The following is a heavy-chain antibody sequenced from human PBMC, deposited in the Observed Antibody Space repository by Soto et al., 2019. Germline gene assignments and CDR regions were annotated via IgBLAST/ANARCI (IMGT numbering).Heavy chain of an antibody. CDR2: INHSGST. J-gene: IGHJ5*02. V-gene: IGHV4-34*01. D-gene: IGHD2-2*01. CDR1: GGSFSGYY. CDR3: AAVVPAAIGWFDP. Sequence: SETLSLTCAVYGGSFSGYYWSWIRQPPGKGLEWIGEINHSGSTNYNPSLKSRVTISVDTSKNQFSLKLSSVTAADTAVYYCAAVVPAAIGWFDPWGQGTLVTVSS.